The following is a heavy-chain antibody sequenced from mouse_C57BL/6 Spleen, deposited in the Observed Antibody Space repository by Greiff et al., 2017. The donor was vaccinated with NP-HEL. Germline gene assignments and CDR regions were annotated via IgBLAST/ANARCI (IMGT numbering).Heavy chain of an antibody. V-gene: IGHV5-6*01. Sequence: EVQGVESGGGLVKPGGSLKLSCAASGFTFSSYAMSWVRQTPEKRLEWVATISDGGSYTYYPDSVKGRFTISRDNAKNTLYLQMSSLKSEDTAMYYCARQGDYDWFAYWGQGTLVTVSA. CDR1: GFTFSSYA. J-gene: IGHJ3*01. D-gene: IGHD2-4*01. CDR2: ISDGGSYT. CDR3: ARQGDYDWFAY.